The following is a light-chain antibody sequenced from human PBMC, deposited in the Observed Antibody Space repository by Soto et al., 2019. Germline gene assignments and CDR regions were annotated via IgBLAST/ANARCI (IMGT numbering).Light chain of an antibody. CDR3: QHYVSSPPVYT. CDR2: GAS. J-gene: IGKJ2*01. Sequence: EIVLTQSPGTLSLSPGERATRSCRASQSVSTSYLAWYQQKPGQAPRIRIYGASIRGIGTPDRFSGSGSGTDFTLTISRLEPEDFAVYYCQHYVSSPPVYTFGHGTKLEIK. V-gene: IGKV3-20*01. CDR1: QSVSTSY.